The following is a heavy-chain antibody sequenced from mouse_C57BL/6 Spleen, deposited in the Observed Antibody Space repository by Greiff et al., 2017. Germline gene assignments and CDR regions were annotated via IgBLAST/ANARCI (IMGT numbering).Heavy chain of an antibody. CDR1: GYSITSGYD. D-gene: IGHD4-1*01. CDR3: ARGAVGRFAY. J-gene: IGHJ3*01. CDR2: ISYSGST. Sequence: EVQLQQSGPGMVKPSQSLSLTCTVTGYSITSGYDWHWIRHFPGNKLEWMGYISYSGSTNYNPSLKSRISIIHDPSKNHFFLKLNSVTTEDTATYYCARGAVGRFAYWGQGTLVTVSA. V-gene: IGHV3-1*01.